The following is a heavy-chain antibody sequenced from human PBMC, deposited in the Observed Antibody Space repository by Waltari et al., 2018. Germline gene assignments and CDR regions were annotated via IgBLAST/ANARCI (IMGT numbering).Heavy chain of an antibody. J-gene: IGHJ4*02. D-gene: IGHD3-22*01. CDR1: GGSISSSTYY. V-gene: IGHV4-39*07. Sequence: QLQLQESGPGLVKPSETLSLTCNVSGGSISSSTYYWGWIRQPPGKGLEWIGNIYYSGSTYYTPSLKSRVTISKDATKNQFSLRLNSVTAADTAVYYCASYHYESGGYYYYFDYWGQGTLVTVSS. CDR3: ASYHYESGGYYYYFDY. CDR2: IYYSGST.